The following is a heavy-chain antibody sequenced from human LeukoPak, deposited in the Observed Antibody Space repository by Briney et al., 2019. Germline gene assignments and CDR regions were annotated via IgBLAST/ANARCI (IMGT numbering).Heavy chain of an antibody. CDR2: VDWEDDK. V-gene: IGHV2-70*20. CDR3: ARTRYNWNEYYFHS. CDR1: GFSLAATGMC. D-gene: IGHD1-20*01. J-gene: IGHJ4*02. Sequence: SGPALVKPTQTLTLTCTFSGFSLAATGMCVSWVRQPPGKALEWLALVDWEDDKYYSPSLKTGLTISKDTSKNRVVLTMTDMDPVDTATYFCARTRYNWNEYYFHSWGQGTLVTVSS.